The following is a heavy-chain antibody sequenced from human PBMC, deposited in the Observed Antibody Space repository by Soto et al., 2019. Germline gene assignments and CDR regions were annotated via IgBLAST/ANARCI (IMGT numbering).Heavy chain of an antibody. CDR2: ISAYNGNT. CDR1: GYTFTSYG. Sequence: ASVKVSCKASGYTFTSYGISWVRQAPGQGLEWMGWISAYNGNTNYAQKLQGRVTMTTDTSTSTAYMELRSLRSDDTAVYYCARNERDGYNWGYFDYRGQGTLVTVSS. V-gene: IGHV1-18*04. CDR3: ARNERDGYNWGYFDY. J-gene: IGHJ4*02. D-gene: IGHD1-1*01.